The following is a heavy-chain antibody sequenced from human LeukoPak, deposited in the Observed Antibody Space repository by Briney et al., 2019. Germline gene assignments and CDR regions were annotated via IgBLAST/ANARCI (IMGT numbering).Heavy chain of an antibody. CDR1: GGSISSYY. V-gene: IGHV4-59*01. CDR3: ARVGYQLLEPYYYYYMDV. Sequence: PSETLSLTCTVSGGSISSYYWSLIRQPPGKGLEWIGYIYYSGSTNYNPSLKSRVTISVDTSKNQFSLKLSSVTAADTAVYYCARVGYQLLEPYYYYYMDVWGKGTTVTVSS. J-gene: IGHJ6*03. CDR2: IYYSGST. D-gene: IGHD2-2*01.